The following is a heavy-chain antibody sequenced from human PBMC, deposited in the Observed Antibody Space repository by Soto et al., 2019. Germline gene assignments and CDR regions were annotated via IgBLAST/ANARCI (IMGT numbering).Heavy chain of an antibody. V-gene: IGHV1-18*01. CDR3: ARVTITGTLGSWWFDP. CDR1: GYTFTSYG. CDR2: ISAYNGNT. J-gene: IGHJ5*02. D-gene: IGHD1-20*01. Sequence: ASVKVSCKASGYTFTSYGISWVRQAPGQGLEWMGWISAYNGNTNYAQKLQGRVTMTTDTSTSTAYMELRSLRSDDTAVYYCARVTITGTLGSWWFDPWGQGTLVSVSA.